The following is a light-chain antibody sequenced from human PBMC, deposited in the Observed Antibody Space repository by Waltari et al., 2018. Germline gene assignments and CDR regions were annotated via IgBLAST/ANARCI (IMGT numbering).Light chain of an antibody. CDR3: QHYVSLPAT. Sequence: EIVLTQSPGTLSLSPGERATLSCRASQSVTRSLAWYQQKPGQAPRLLIYGASSRATGIPDRFSGGGSGTDFILTISRLEPEDFAMYYCQHYVSLPATFGQGTKVEIK. J-gene: IGKJ1*01. CDR1: QSVTRS. V-gene: IGKV3-20*01. CDR2: GAS.